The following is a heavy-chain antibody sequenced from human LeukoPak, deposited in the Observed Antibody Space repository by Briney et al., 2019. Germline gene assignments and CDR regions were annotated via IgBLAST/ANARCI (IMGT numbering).Heavy chain of an antibody. D-gene: IGHD6-6*01. V-gene: IGHV4-59*01. CDR1: GGSISSYY. CDR2: IYYSGST. J-gene: IGHJ4*02. Sequence: PSGTLSLTCTVSGGSISSYYWSWIRQPPGKGLEWIGYIYYSGSTNYNPSLKSRVTISVDTSKNQFSLKLSSVTAADTAVYYCAGIAARPGGFDYWGQGTLVTVSS. CDR3: AGIAARPGGFDY.